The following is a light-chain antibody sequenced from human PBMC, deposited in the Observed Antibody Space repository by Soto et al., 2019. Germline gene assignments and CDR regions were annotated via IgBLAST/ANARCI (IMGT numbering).Light chain of an antibody. CDR3: QNWGTGIQLV. J-gene: IGLJ2*01. V-gene: IGLV4-69*01. CDR1: SGHSSYA. Sequence: QSVLTQSPSASASLGASVKLTCTLSSGHSSYAIAWHQQQPEKGPRYLMKLNSDGSHSKGDGIPDRFSGSSSGAERYLAISSLQSEEEADYYCQNWGTGIQLVFGGGTKLTVL. CDR2: LNSDGSH.